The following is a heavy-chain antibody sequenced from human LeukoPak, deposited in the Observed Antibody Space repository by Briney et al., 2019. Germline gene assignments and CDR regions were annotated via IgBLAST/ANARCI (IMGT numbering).Heavy chain of an antibody. CDR2: IIPIFGTA. CDR1: GGTFNNYA. V-gene: IGHV1-69*13. CDR3: ARGRNYYDSSGYPGPMYNWFDP. Sequence: SVKVSCKASGGTFNNYAINWVRQAPGQGLEWMGGIIPIFGTANYAQKFQGRVTITADESTSTAYMELSSLRSEDTAVYYCARGRNYYDSSGYPGPMYNWFDPWGQGTLVTVSS. J-gene: IGHJ5*02. D-gene: IGHD3-22*01.